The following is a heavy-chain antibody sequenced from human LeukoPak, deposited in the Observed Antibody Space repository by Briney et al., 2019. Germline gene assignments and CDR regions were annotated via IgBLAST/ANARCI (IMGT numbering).Heavy chain of an antibody. D-gene: IGHD4-17*01. J-gene: IGHJ4*01. CDR3: ATVRASHYGDWYFDS. V-gene: IGHV4-38-2*02. CDR1: TNSLSSDHY. CDR2: VDPSGNT. Sequence: SETLSLTCTVSTNSLSSDHYWGWIRQPPGTGLEWIGNVDPSGNTYYNPSLKSLAAISLDTSKKQFSLNLTPVTAADTAVYYCATVRASHYGDWYFDSWGHGTRVTVSS.